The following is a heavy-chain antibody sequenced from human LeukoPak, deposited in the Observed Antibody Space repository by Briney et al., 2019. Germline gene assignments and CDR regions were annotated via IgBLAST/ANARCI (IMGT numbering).Heavy chain of an antibody. V-gene: IGHV3-33*07. J-gene: IGHJ4*02. Sequence: GGSLRLSCAASGFTFSTHVMYWVRQAPGKGLEWVSLIWSDGSNQNYADSVKGRFTTSRDNPKNTLYLQMNSLRVEDTAVYYCARDWAGDSSILWGQGTLVTVSS. CDR1: GFTFSTHV. CDR2: IWSDGSNQ. CDR3: ARDWAGDSSIL. D-gene: IGHD3-22*01.